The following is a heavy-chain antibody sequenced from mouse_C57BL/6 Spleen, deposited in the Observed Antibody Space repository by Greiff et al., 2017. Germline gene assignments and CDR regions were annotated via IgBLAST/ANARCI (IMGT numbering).Heavy chain of an antibody. J-gene: IGHJ1*03. CDR1: GFTFSSYA. Sequence: EVKLVESGGGLVKPGGSLTLSCAASGFTFSSYAMSWVRQTPEKRLEWVATISDGGSYTYYPDNVKGRFTISRDNAKNNLYLQMRHLKSEDTAMYYCARDGYYYGSSHWYFDVWGTGTTVTVSS. CDR3: ARDGYYYGSSHWYFDV. D-gene: IGHD1-1*01. CDR2: ISDGGSYT. V-gene: IGHV5-4*01.